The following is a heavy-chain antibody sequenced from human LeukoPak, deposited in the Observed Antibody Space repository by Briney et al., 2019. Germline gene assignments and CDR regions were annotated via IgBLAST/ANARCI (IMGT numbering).Heavy chain of an antibody. CDR1: GGTFSSYA. D-gene: IGHD5-18*01. CDR2: IIPIFGTA. J-gene: IGHJ4*02. V-gene: IGHV1-69*01. Sequence: ASVKLSCTASGGTFSSYAISWVRQAPGQGLEWMGGIIPIFGTANYAQKFQGRVTITADESTSTAYMELSSLRSEDTAVYYCARGIQLWLIDYWGQGTLVTVSS. CDR3: ARGIQLWLIDY.